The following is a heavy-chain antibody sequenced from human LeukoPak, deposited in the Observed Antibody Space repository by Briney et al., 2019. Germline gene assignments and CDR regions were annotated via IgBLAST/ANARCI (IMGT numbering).Heavy chain of an antibody. V-gene: IGHV3-33*01. D-gene: IGHD3-9*01. Sequence: GGSLRLSCAASGFTFSSYGMHWVRQAPGKGLEWVADKWYDGSNKYYAVSVKGRFTISRDNSKNTLYLKMNSLRAEDTAVYYCARDSRPYILTGTKLQFDYWGQGTLVTVSS. J-gene: IGHJ4*02. CDR1: GFTFSSYG. CDR3: ARDSRPYILTGTKLQFDY. CDR2: KWYDGSNK.